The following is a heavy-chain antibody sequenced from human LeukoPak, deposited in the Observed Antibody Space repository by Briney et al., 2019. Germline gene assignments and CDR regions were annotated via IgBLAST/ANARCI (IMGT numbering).Heavy chain of an antibody. J-gene: IGHJ4*02. CDR3: ARHSYHYYDSSGYSDY. CDR1: GYSFTSYW. CDR2: IYPGDSDT. D-gene: IGHD3-22*01. Sequence: GESLKISCKGSGYSFTSYWIGWVRQMPGEGLEWMGIIYPGDSDTRYSPSFQGQVTISADKSISTAYLQWSSLKASDTAMYYCARHSYHYYDSSGYSDYWGQGTLVTVSS. V-gene: IGHV5-51*01.